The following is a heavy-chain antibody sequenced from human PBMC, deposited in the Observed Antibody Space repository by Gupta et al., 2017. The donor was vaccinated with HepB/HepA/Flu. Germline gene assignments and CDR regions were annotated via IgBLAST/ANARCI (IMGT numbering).Heavy chain of an antibody. CDR2: ISHRGRT. Sequence: VQLQESGPGLVKPSGTLSLTCDVSGDSISSPIWWSWVRQSPGRGLEWIGEISHRGRTNSDPSLQSRVTFSIDKSKNQFSLQLRSVTAADTAVYYCAAILTAYDPYNDSDVWGQGTLVTVSS. D-gene: IGHD3-22*01. CDR3: AAILTAYDPYNDSDV. J-gene: IGHJ4*02. V-gene: IGHV4-4*02. CDR1: GDSISSPIW.